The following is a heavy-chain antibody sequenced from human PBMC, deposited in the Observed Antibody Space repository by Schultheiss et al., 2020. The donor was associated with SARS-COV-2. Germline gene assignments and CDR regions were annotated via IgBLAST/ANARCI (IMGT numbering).Heavy chain of an antibody. CDR2: IRQDGSEK. CDR1: GFTFSTYW. CDR3: AREGRFQLLLEPFDY. Sequence: GESLKISCAASGFTFSTYWMTWVRQAPGKGLEWVANIRQDGSEKYYVDSVKGRFTISRENAKNSLYLQMNSLRAEDTALYYCAREGRFQLLLEPFDYWGQGTLVTVSS. J-gene: IGHJ4*02. V-gene: IGHV3-7*01. D-gene: IGHD2-21*02.